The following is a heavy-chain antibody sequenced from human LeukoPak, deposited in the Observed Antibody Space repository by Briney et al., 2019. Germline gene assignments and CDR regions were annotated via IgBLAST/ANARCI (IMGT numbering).Heavy chain of an antibody. Sequence: GGSLRLSCAASGFTFSTYAMSWVRQAPGKGLEWVSVISGSGSSTHYADSVKGRFTISRDNSKNTLYLQMNSLRAEDTAVYYCAKDYYDSSGYYVYGAFDIWGQGTMVTVSS. CDR3: AKDYYDSSGYYVYGAFDI. D-gene: IGHD3-22*01. V-gene: IGHV3-23*01. CDR2: ISGSGSST. CDR1: GFTFSTYA. J-gene: IGHJ3*02.